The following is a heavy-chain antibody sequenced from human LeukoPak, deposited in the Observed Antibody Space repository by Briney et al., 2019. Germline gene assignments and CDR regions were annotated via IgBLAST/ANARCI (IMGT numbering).Heavy chain of an antibody. CDR2: FSGSGGST. D-gene: IGHD6-19*01. Sequence: PGGSLRLSCAASGFTFSSYAMSWVRQAPGKGLEWVSGFSGSGGSTYYADSVKGRFTISRDNSKNTLFLQMNSLRAEDTAVYYCAKDGGVAVAASDFDSWGQGTLVTVSS. V-gene: IGHV3-23*01. J-gene: IGHJ4*02. CDR1: GFTFSSYA. CDR3: AKDGGVAVAASDFDS.